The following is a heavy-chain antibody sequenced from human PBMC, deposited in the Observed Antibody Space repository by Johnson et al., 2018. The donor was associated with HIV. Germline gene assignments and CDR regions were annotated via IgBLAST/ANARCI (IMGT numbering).Heavy chain of an antibody. Sequence: VQLVESGGGVVRPGGSLRFSCAASGFTFSAYWMHWVRQAPGQGLAWVSRFTSDGSSTSYAASATARFPISRADSKNTLYLQMNSLKTEDTALYYCTTDVPGGPYYNAFDIWGQGTMVTVSS. CDR3: TTDVPGGPYYNAFDI. J-gene: IGHJ3*02. D-gene: IGHD1-26*01. V-gene: IGHV3-74*01. CDR1: GFTFSAYW. CDR2: FTSDGSST.